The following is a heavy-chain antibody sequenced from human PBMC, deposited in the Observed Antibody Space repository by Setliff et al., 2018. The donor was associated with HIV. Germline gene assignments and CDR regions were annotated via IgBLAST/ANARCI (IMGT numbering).Heavy chain of an antibody. V-gene: IGHV4-61*01. Sequence: SETLSLTCSVSGGSVGSGSYCWSWIRQSPGKGLEWLGYIYYSGSTTYNPSLKSRVTMSIDTSKNQFSLKLRSVTAADTAVYFCARGGTVSADFDSWGQGTLVTVSS. CDR2: IYYSGST. CDR3: ARGGTVSADFDS. J-gene: IGHJ4*02. CDR1: GGSVGSGSYC. D-gene: IGHD6-19*01.